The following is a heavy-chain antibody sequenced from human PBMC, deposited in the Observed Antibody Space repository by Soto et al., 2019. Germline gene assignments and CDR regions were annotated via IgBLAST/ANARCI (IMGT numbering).Heavy chain of an antibody. CDR2: IYATVTT. CDR1: AASISGFY. J-gene: IGHJ5*02. V-gene: IGHV4-4*07. D-gene: IGHD1-1*01. CDR3: VRDGTKTLRDWFDP. Sequence: SETLSLTCTVSAASISGFYWSWIRKSAGKGLEWIGRIYATVTTDYNPSLKSRVMMSVDTSKKQFSLKLRSVTAADTAVYYCVRDGTKTLRDWFDPWGQGSSVTVSS.